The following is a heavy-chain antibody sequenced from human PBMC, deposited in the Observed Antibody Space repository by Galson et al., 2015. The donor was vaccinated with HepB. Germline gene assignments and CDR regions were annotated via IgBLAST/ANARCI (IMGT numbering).Heavy chain of an antibody. CDR3: AADPPGYSYGLYYYGMDV. J-gene: IGHJ6*02. CDR2: IVVGSGNT. CDR1: GFTFTSSA. V-gene: IGHV1-58*01. Sequence: SVKVSCKASGFTFTSSAVQWVRQARGQRLEWIGWIVVGSGNTNYAQKFQERVTITRDMSTSTAYMELSSLRSEDTAVYYCAADPPGYSYGLYYYGMDVWGQGTTVTVSS. D-gene: IGHD5-18*01.